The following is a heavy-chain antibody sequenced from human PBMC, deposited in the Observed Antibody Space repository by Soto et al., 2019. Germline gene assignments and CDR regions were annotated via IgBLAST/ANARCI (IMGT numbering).Heavy chain of an antibody. J-gene: IGHJ6*04. CDR3: THSRCGGDCLQSYSSHYYHGMDV. CDR1: GFSLNTCGLG. V-gene: IGHV2-5*02. CDR2: IYWDDDK. D-gene: IGHD2-21*02. Sequence: QITLKESGPTLVKPTQTLTLTCTFSGFSLNTCGLGVGWIRQPPGKALEWLALIYWDDDKRYSPSLKSRLSITKDTSNNQVVLTMTNMDPVDTATYYCTHSRCGGDCLQSYSSHYYHGMDVWGKGPTVTVSS.